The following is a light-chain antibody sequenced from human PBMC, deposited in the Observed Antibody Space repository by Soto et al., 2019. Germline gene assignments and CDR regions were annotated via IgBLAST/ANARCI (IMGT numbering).Light chain of an antibody. CDR3: QQGNNWPLT. CDR1: QSIRRN. Sequence: EIVMTQSPATLSVSPGEGATLSCRASQSIRRNLAWYQQKPGQAPRLLMYDASTRATGVPAWFSGGGSGTEFTLTISSLQSEDFAVYYCQQGNNWPLTFGGGTKVDIK. CDR2: DAS. J-gene: IGKJ4*01. V-gene: IGKV3-15*01.